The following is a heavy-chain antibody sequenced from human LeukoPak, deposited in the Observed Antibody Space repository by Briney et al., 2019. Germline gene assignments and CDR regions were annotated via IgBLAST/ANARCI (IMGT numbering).Heavy chain of an antibody. J-gene: IGHJ5*02. D-gene: IGHD3-3*01. CDR1: GGTFSSYA. V-gene: IGHV1-69*05. CDR3: ARARGPRTIFGVVTPFDP. Sequence: SVKVSCKASGGTFSSYAISWVRQAPGQGLEWMGGIIPIFGTANYAQKFQGRVTITTDESTSTAYMELSSLRSEGTAVYYCARARGPRTIFGVVTPFDPWGQGTLVTVSS. CDR2: IIPIFGTA.